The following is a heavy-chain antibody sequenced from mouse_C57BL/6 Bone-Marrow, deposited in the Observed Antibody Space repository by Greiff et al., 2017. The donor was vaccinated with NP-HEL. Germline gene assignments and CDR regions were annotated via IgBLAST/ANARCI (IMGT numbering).Heavy chain of an antibody. CDR3: ASLRWVPLFAC. D-gene: IGHD2-3*01. CDR2: ISNLAYSN. Sequence: EVQLVESGGGLVQPGGSLKLSCAASGFTFSDYGMAWVRQAPRKGPEWVAYISNLAYSNYYTETVKGRVTISRENAKNTLDLEMRSLRSEDTAIYYCASLRWVPLFACWGQGTLVTVS. V-gene: IGHV5-15*01. CDR1: GFTFSDYG. J-gene: IGHJ3*01.